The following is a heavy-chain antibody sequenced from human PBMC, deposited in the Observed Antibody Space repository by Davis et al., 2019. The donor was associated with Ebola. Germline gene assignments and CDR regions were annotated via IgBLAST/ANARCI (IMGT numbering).Heavy chain of an antibody. CDR1: GLSFTSYW. D-gene: IGHD2-15*01. V-gene: IGHV5-10-1*01. J-gene: IGHJ4*02. Sequence: PGGSLRLSCEGSGLSFTSYWITWVRQMPGEGLEWMGRIDPRDSYTNYSPSFQGHVTISADKSSSTVYLQWSSLQASDTAMYYCARPRYCSGESCAADFDSWGQGTLVTVST. CDR2: IDPRDSYT. CDR3: ARPRYCSGESCAADFDS.